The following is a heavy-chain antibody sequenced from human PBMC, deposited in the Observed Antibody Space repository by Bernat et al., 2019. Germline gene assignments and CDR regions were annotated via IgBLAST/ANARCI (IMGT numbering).Heavy chain of an antibody. Sequence: QVQLVESGGGVVQPGRSLRLSCAASGFTFSSYSIHWVRQAPGKGLEWVAVILYDGSNKYFAASVKGRFTISRDNSKNTLYLQMNILRAEDTAVYYCARDRRGGSSWFPNSAFDSWGQGTLVTVSS. J-gene: IGHJ4*02. CDR1: GFTFSSYS. D-gene: IGHD6-13*01. CDR3: ARDRRGGSSWFPNSAFDS. V-gene: IGHV3-30*01. CDR2: ILYDGSNK.